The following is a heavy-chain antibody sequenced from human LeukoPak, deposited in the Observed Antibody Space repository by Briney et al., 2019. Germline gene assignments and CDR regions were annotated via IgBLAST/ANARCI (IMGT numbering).Heavy chain of an antibody. CDR1: GYSISSDYY. J-gene: IGHJ3*02. CDR2: INHSGST. V-gene: IGHV4-38-2*02. D-gene: IGHD5-12*01. CDR3: AISGYDKRGDAFDI. Sequence: PSETLSLTCTVSGYSISSDYYWSWIRQPPGKGLEWIGEINHSGSTNYNPSLKSRVTISVDTSKNQFSLKLSSVTAADTAVYYCAISGYDKRGDAFDIWGQGTMVTVSS.